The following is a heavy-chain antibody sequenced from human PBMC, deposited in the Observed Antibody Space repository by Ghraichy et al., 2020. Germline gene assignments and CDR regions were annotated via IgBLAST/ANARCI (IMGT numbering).Heavy chain of an antibody. CDR2: INHSGTT. CDR3: ARVRHDFWSANRVYYMDV. D-gene: IGHD3-3*01. CDR1: GGSFSGYS. Sequence: SQTLSLTCAVYGGSFSGYSWSWIRQPPGKGLEWSGEINHSGTTNYNPSLRSRLTISVVTSKNQFSLKMTSVTAADTAVYYCARVRHDFWSANRVYYMDVWGKGTTVTVSS. J-gene: IGHJ6*03. V-gene: IGHV4-34*01.